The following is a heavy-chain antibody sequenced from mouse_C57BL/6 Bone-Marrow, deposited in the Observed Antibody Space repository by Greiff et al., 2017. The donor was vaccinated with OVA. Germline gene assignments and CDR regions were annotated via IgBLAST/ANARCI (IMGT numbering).Heavy chain of an antibody. CDR3: TRDSSGYGY. Sequence: QVQLQQSGAELVRPGASVTLSCKASGYTFTDYEMHWVKQTPVRGLEWIGAIDPETGGTAYNQKFKGKAILTADKSSSTAYMELRSLTSEDSAVYYCTRDSSGYGYWGQGTTLTVSS. CDR2: IDPETGGT. D-gene: IGHD3-2*02. V-gene: IGHV1-15*01. CDR1: GYTFTDYE. J-gene: IGHJ2*01.